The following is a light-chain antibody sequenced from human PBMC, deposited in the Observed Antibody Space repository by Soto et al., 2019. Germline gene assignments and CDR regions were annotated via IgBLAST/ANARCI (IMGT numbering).Light chain of an antibody. CDR2: DVS. J-gene: IGLJ1*01. Sequence: QSALTQPRSVSGSPGQSVTISCAGTSSDVGGYNYVSWYQQHPGKAPKLLIYDVSERPSGVPDRFSGSKSGNTASLAISGLQAEDEADYVCCSYAGGSYVFGTGTQLNVL. V-gene: IGLV2-11*01. CDR1: SSDVGGYNY. CDR3: CSYAGGSYV.